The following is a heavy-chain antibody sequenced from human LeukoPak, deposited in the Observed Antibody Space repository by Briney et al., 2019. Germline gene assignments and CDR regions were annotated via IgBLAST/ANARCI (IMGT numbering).Heavy chain of an antibody. Sequence: GGSLRLSCAASGFTFSSYAMSWVRQAPGKGLEWVSAISGSGGSTYYADSVKGRFTISRDNSKNTLYLQMNSLRAEDTAVYYCAKGTRGVVVGYPWAFDIWGQGTMVTVSS. D-gene: IGHD3-22*01. CDR3: AKGTRGVVVGYPWAFDI. V-gene: IGHV3-23*01. CDR1: GFTFSSYA. J-gene: IGHJ3*02. CDR2: ISGSGGST.